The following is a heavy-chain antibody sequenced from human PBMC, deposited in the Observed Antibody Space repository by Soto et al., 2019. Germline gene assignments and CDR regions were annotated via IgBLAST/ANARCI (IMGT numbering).Heavy chain of an antibody. D-gene: IGHD2-2*02. J-gene: IGHJ3*02. Sequence: GGSLRLSCAASGFTFSSYAMSWVRQAPGKGLEWVSAISGSGGSTYYADSVEDRFTISRDNSKNTLYLQMNSLRAEDTAVYYCAKLNIVVVPAAIAGAFDIWGQGTMVTVSS. CDR3: AKLNIVVVPAAIAGAFDI. CDR1: GFTFSSYA. CDR2: ISGSGGST. V-gene: IGHV3-23*01.